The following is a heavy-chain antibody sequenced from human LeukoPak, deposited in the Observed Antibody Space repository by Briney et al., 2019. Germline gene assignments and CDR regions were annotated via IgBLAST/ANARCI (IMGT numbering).Heavy chain of an antibody. CDR2: MNPDSGNT. CDR1: GYTFTRYD. D-gene: IGHD6-19*01. CDR3: ARGTPSGWYGAVY. J-gene: IGHJ4*02. Sequence: ASVKVPCKTSGYTFTRYDINWVRQATGQRLEWMGWMNPDSGNTGYAQKFQGRVTMTRNTSINTAYMELSSLRSEDTAVYYCARGTPSGWYGAVYWGQGTLVTVSS. V-gene: IGHV1-8*01.